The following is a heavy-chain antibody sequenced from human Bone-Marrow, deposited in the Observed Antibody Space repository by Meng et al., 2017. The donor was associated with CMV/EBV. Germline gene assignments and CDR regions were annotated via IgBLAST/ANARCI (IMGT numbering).Heavy chain of an antibody. CDR1: GGTFSSYA. CDR3: ASLYSGGPIWSGYPRGYYCDY. CDR2: IIPIFGTA. Sequence: SVKVSCKASGGTFSSYAISWVRQAPGQGLEWMGGIIPIFGTANYAQKFQGRVTITTDESTSTAYMELSSLRSEDTAVYYCASLYSGGPIWSGYPRGYYCDYWGQGKLVTVSS. V-gene: IGHV1-69*05. J-gene: IGHJ4*02. D-gene: IGHD3-3*01.